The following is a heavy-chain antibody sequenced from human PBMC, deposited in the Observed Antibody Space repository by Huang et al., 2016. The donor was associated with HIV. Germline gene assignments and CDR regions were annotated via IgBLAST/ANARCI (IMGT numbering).Heavy chain of an antibody. J-gene: IGHJ3*02. V-gene: IGHV3-21*01. Sequence: EVQLVESGGGLVKPGGSLRLSCAASGFTFSSYSMNWVGQAPRKGLEWVSSISSSSSNIYNADSVKGRFTIARDNAKNSLYLQMNSLRAEDTAVYYCARVGGVAAGTFGTFDIWGQGTMVTVSS. D-gene: IGHD6-19*01. CDR1: GFTFSSYS. CDR2: ISSSSSNI. CDR3: ARVGGVAAGTFGTFDI.